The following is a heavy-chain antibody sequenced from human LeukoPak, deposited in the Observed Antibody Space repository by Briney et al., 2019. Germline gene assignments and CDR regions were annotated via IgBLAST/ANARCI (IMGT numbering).Heavy chain of an antibody. CDR1: GYTLMSHG. D-gene: IGHD3-16*01. V-gene: IGHV1-18*01. CDR2: ISGSSSNT. Sequence: GASVKVSRKAYGYTLMSHGISWVRQAPGQGLEWMGWISGSSSNTNYAQRLQGRVTMTTDTSTTTAYMELRSLRSDDTAVYYCARATGTWGHDGFDIWGQGTMVTVSS. CDR3: ARATGTWGHDGFDI. J-gene: IGHJ3*02.